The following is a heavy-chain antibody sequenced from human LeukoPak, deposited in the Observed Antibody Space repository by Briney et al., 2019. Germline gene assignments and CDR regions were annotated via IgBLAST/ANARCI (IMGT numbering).Heavy chain of an antibody. CDR2: ISYDGSNK. J-gene: IGHJ3*02. D-gene: IGHD2-21*02. Sequence: GGSLRLSCAASGFTFSSDAMHWVRQAPGKGLEWVAAISYDGSNKNYADSVKGRFTISRDNSKNTLYLQMDNLRAEDTAVYYCARVTTAIPDVFDIWGQGTMVTVSS. CDR1: GFTFSSDA. V-gene: IGHV3-30*04. CDR3: ARVTTAIPDVFDI.